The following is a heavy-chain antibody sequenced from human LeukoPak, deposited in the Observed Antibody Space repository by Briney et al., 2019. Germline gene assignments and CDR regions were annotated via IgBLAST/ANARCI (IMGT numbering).Heavy chain of an antibody. Sequence: GASVTVSCTASGYTFSSYDMHWVRQAPGQRLEWMGRINAGNGYRSYSEKFQGRVTITRDTSASTAYMELSSLRSEDTAVYYCARDGVVGAINYFDYWGQGTLVTVSS. CDR3: ARDGVVGAINYFDY. CDR1: GYTFSSYD. D-gene: IGHD1-26*01. V-gene: IGHV1-3*01. J-gene: IGHJ4*02. CDR2: INAGNGYR.